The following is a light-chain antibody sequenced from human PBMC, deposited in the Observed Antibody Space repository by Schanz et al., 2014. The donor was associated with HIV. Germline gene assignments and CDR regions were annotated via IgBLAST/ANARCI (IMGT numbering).Light chain of an antibody. CDR1: SSDVGGYNY. J-gene: IGLJ1*01. Sequence: QSALTQPRSVSGSPGQSVTISCTGTSSDVGGYNYISWYQQQPGRPPKLIIYEVTKRPSGVPDRFSGSRSGNTASLTVSGLLADDEADYYCCSFARSNTYVFGTGTKLTVL. CDR3: CSFARSNTYV. CDR2: EVT. V-gene: IGLV2-11*01.